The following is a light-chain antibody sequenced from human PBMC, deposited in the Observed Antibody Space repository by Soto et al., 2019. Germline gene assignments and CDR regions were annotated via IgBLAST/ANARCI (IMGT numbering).Light chain of an antibody. CDR1: SGDIGGYNY. CDR3: SSYSSSSTSSVV. V-gene: IGLV2-14*03. CDR2: GVS. J-gene: IGLJ2*01. Sequence: QSALTQPASVSGSPGQSITISCTGTSGDIGGYNYVSWYQHHPGKAPKLMIYGVSNRPSGVSDRFSGSKSGNTASLTISGLQAEDEADYYCSSYSSSSTSSVVFGGGTKLTVL.